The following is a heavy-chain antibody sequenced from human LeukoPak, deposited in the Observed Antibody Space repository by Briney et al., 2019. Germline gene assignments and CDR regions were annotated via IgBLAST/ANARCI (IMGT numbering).Heavy chain of an antibody. V-gene: IGHV1-69*05. J-gene: IGHJ4*02. CDR2: IIPIFGTA. CDR3: ARAPQKYCSSTSCYFDY. D-gene: IGHD2-2*01. CDR1: GGTFRSYA. Sequence: GASVEVSCKASGGTFRSYAISWVPQAPGQGLEWMGGIIPIFGTANYAQKFQGRVTITTDESTSTAYMELSSLRSEDTAVYYCARAPQKYCSSTSCYFDYWGQGTLVTVSS.